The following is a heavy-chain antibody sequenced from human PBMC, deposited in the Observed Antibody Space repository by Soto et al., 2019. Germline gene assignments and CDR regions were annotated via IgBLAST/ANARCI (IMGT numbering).Heavy chain of an antibody. Sequence: PGESLKISCKGSGYSFTNYWIGWVRQVPGKGLEWMGMIYPDDSDTKYSPSFQGQVTFSADKSINTAYLQWSSLKASDTAIYYCARLEWLSLAAWFDPWGQGTLVTVSS. J-gene: IGHJ5*02. V-gene: IGHV5-51*01. CDR2: IYPDDSDT. CDR3: ARLEWLSLAAWFDP. CDR1: GYSFTNYW. D-gene: IGHD3-3*01.